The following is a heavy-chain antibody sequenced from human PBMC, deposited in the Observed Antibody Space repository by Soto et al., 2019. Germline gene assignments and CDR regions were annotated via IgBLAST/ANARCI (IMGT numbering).Heavy chain of an antibody. V-gene: IGHV1-18*04. Sequence: APVKVSCKASGYTFTSYGISWVRQAPGQGLEWMGWISAYNGNTNYAQKLQGRVTMTTDTSTSTAYMELRSLRSDDTAVYYCARDGLGDIYSGYDSGPWGQGTLVTVSS. D-gene: IGHD5-12*01. CDR1: GYTFTSYG. CDR2: ISAYNGNT. J-gene: IGHJ5*02. CDR3: ARDGLGDIYSGYDSGP.